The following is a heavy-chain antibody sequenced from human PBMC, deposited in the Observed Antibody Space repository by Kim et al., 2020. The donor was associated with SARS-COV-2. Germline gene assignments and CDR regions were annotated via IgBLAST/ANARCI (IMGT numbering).Heavy chain of an antibody. V-gene: IGHV1-69*13. J-gene: IGHJ6*02. Sequence: SVKVSCKASGGTFSSYAISWVRQAPGQGLEWMGGIIPIFGTANYAQKFQGRVTITADESTSTAYMELSSLRSEDTAVYYCARSHYYDSSGYYPLSGGMDVWGQGTTVTVSS. D-gene: IGHD3-22*01. CDR3: ARSHYYDSSGYYPLSGGMDV. CDR2: IIPIFGTA. CDR1: GGTFSSYA.